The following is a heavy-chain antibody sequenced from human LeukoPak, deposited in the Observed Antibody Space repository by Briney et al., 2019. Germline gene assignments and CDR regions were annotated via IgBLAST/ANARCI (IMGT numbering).Heavy chain of an antibody. CDR2: ISGSGGST. V-gene: IGHV3-23*01. J-gene: IGHJ4*02. Sequence: GGSLRLSCAASGFTFSSYAMSWVRQAPGKGLEWVSLISGSGGSTYYADSVKGWFTISRDNSKNTLYLQMNSLRAEDTAVYYCAKDLSRLVLGSGEIDYWGQGTLVTVSS. CDR3: AKDLSRLVLGSGEIDY. CDR1: GFTFSSYA. D-gene: IGHD3-10*02.